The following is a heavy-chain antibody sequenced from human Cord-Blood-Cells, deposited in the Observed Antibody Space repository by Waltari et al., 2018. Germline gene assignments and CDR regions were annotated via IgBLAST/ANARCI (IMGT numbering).Heavy chain of an antibody. J-gene: IGHJ2*01. CDR1: GCTLSTSV. CDR3: ARGRFWYFDL. Sequence: QVQLVQSGAEVKKPGSSGKVSCTGPGCTLSTSVISWVRQAPGQGLEWMGGIIPIFGTANYAQKFQGRVTITADESTSTAYMELSSLRSEDTAVYYCARGRFWYFDLWGRGTLVTVSS. V-gene: IGHV1-69*12. CDR2: IIPIFGTA.